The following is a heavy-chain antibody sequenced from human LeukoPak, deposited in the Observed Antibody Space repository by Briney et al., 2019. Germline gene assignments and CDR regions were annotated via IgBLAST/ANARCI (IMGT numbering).Heavy chain of an antibody. CDR1: GFTLSNNA. CDR2: LGGSDDRT. J-gene: IGHJ3*01. D-gene: IGHD4-23*01. CDR3: AKDILRWAFDV. Sequence: PGGSLRLSCVAPGFTLSNNAMAWVRQAPGKGPEWVSALGGSDDRTDYADSVQGRFTISRDNSKNTLYLQMNSLRAEDTAVYYCAKDILRWAFDVWGQGTMVTVS. V-gene: IGHV3-23*01.